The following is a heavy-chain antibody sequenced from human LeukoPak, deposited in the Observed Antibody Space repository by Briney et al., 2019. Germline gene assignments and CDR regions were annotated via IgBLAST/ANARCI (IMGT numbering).Heavy chain of an antibody. J-gene: IGHJ6*03. Sequence: PGGSLRLSCAASGFTFSSYSMNWVRQAPGKGLEWVSSISSGSSYIYYADSVKGRFTISRDNAKNSLYLQMNSLRAEDTAVYYCARDREYCSSTSCYSGYYYYMDVWGKGTTVTVSS. CDR1: GFTFSSYS. D-gene: IGHD2-2*02. V-gene: IGHV3-21*01. CDR3: ARDREYCSSTSCYSGYYYYMDV. CDR2: ISSGSSYI.